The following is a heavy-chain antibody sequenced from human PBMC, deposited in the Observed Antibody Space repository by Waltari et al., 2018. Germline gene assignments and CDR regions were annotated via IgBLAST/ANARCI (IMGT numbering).Heavy chain of an antibody. D-gene: IGHD4-17*01. J-gene: IGHJ3*01. CDR1: GFIFSSHG. CDR2: ISFDGKKI. V-gene: IGHV3-30*02. CDR3: AKDGDYSLTEYDAFDV. Sequence: VQLLESGGGVVQPGGSLRLSWAASGFIFSSHGMLWVRQIPGKGLEWVAFISFDGKKIFDADSVGGRFTIPRDNSNNIVFLQMNSLRPEDSGVYYCAKDGDYSLTEYDAFDVWGQGTVVTVSP.